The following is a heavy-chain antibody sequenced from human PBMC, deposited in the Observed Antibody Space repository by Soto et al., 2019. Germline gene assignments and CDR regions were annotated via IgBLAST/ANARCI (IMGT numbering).Heavy chain of an antibody. J-gene: IGHJ3*02. V-gene: IGHV5-51*01. CDR2: IYPGDSDT. CDR1: GYSFTTYW. D-gene: IGHD3-10*01. CDR3: ARHRGSTSEHDAFDI. Sequence: RGESLKISCKGSGYSFTTYWIGWVRQMPGKGLEWMGIIYPGDSDTRYSPSFQGQVTISADKTISTAYLQWSSLKASDTAMYYCARHRGSTSEHDAFDIWGQGTLVTVSS.